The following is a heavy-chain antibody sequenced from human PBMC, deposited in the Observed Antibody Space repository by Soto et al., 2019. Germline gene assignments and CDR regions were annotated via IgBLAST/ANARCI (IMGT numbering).Heavy chain of an antibody. Sequence: PAETLSLTCTVSGYSISSGDHWAWIRQPPGKGLEWLGSVHYSGNTYYNPSLKSRLTISVDKSKNKFSLNLSSVTAADTAVYYCARQDRVVAEGRWFDPWGQGTLVTVSS. J-gene: IGHJ5*02. CDR1: GYSISSGDH. CDR2: VHYSGNT. CDR3: ARQDRVVAEGRWFDP. V-gene: IGHV4-38-2*02. D-gene: IGHD2-15*01.